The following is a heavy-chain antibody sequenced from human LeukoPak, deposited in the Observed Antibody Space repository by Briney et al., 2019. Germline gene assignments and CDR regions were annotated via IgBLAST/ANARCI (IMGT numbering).Heavy chain of an antibody. CDR2: IKQDGSEK. J-gene: IGHJ3*02. V-gene: IGHV3-7*01. D-gene: IGHD1-26*01. CDR3: ARGASWQLLGDAFDI. Sequence: GGSLRLSCAASGFTFSSYWMSWVRQAPGKGLEWVANIKQDGSEKYYVDSVKGRFTISRDNAKNSLYLQMKSLRAEDTAVYYCARGASWQLLGDAFDIWGQGTLVTVSS. CDR1: GFTFSSYW.